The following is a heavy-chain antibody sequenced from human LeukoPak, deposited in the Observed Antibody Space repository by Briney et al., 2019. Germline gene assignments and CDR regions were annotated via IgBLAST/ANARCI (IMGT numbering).Heavy chain of an antibody. V-gene: IGHV3-66*01. CDR1: GFTVSSNY. Sequence: PGRSLRLSCAASGFTVSSNYMSWVRQTPGKGLEWVSLIYSGGSTYYADSAKDRFFISRDNSKNTLYLQMNSLRAEDTAVYYCARARGSGWYYFDYWGQGTLVTVSS. CDR2: IYSGGST. D-gene: IGHD6-19*01. J-gene: IGHJ4*02. CDR3: ARARGSGWYYFDY.